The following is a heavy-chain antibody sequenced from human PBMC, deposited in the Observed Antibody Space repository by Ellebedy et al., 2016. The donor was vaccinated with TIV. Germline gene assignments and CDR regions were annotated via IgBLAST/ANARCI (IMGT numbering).Heavy chain of an antibody. CDR1: GFTFSSYW. J-gene: IGHJ4*02. CDR3: SRGGHYSDSLFDS. D-gene: IGHD3-22*01. CDR2: INADGRSR. Sequence: GGSLRLXCAASGFTFSSYWVHWVRQAPGKGLVWVSRINADGRSRSYADSVKGRFTISRDNADNTLYLQMNSLRGDDTAVYYCSRGGHYSDSLFDSWGRGTLVTVSS. V-gene: IGHV3-74*01.